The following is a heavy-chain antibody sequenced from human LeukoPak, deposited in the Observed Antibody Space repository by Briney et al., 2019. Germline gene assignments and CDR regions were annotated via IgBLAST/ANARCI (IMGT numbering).Heavy chain of an antibody. CDR3: ARYYDYVWGKSFYFDY. D-gene: IGHD3-16*01. J-gene: IGHJ4*02. CDR2: IRTSGDT. Sequence: SETLSLTCTVSGGSINNYFWSWIRQSAGKGLEWIGRIRTSGDTHYNPSLKSRVTVSVDTSKNQFSLKMSYVTAADTAVYYCARYYDYVWGKSFYFDYWGQGALVTVSS. CDR1: GGSINNYF. V-gene: IGHV4-4*07.